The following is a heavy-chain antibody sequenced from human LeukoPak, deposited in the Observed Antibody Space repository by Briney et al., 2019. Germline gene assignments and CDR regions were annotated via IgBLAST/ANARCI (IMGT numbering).Heavy chain of an antibody. V-gene: IGHV3-74*01. CDR1: GFTFSSGY. CDR3: ARYTGGGVY. D-gene: IGHD2-2*02. CDR2: ISSDGSNT. Sequence: PGGSLRLSCAVSGFTFSSGYMHWVRQPPGKGPVWVSRISSDGSNTIYADSVKGRFTISRDDARNTLYLQMNSLRDADTAVYHCARYTGGGVYWGQGTLVTVSS. J-gene: IGHJ4*02.